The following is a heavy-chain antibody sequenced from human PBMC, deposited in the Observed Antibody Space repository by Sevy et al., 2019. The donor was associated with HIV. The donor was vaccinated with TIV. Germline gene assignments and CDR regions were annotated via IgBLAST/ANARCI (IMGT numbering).Heavy chain of an antibody. V-gene: IGHV4-39*01. CDR3: AGHHPGIAAAGNGAGNFDY. D-gene: IGHD6-13*01. CDR2: IFYSGST. CDR1: GGSNSSRSFY. J-gene: IGHJ4*02. Sequence: SETLSLTCTVSGGSNSSRSFYWGWIRQPPGKGLEWIGSIFYSGSTYYNPSLKSRVTISVDTSKNQFSLKLSSVTAADTAVYYCAGHHPGIAAAGNGAGNFDYWGQGTLVTVSS.